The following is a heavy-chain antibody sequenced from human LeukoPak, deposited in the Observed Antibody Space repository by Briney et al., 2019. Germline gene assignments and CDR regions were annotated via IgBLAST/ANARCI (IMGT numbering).Heavy chain of an antibody. CDR1: GCTFSSYS. CDR2: ISSSSSYI. Sequence: PGGSLRLSCAASGCTFSSYSMNWVRQAPGKGLEWVSSISSSSSYIYYADSVKGRSTISRDNAKNSLYLQMNSLRAEDTAVYYCARGGYSGYELDYWGQGTLVTVSS. V-gene: IGHV3-21*01. J-gene: IGHJ4*02. CDR3: ARGGYSGYELDY. D-gene: IGHD5-12*01.